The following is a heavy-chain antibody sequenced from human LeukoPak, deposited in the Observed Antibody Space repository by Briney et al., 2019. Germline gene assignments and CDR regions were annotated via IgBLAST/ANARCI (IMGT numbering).Heavy chain of an antibody. V-gene: IGHV1-2*02. CDR1: GYTFTGYY. CDR2: INPNSGGR. Sequence: ASVKVSCKASGYTFTGYYIHWVRRAPGQGLEWMGWINPNSGGRKYAQKFQGRVTMTRDTSMSTVYMELSRLTSDDTAVYYCASTLTVVGTLDYWGQGTLVPVSS. J-gene: IGHJ4*02. CDR3: ASTLTVVGTLDY. D-gene: IGHD6-19*01.